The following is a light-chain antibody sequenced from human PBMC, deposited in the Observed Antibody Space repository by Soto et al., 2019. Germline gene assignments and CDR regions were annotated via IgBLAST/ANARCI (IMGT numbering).Light chain of an antibody. J-gene: IGLJ3*02. V-gene: IGLV7-46*01. CDR3: LLYLNNVRGV. CDR1: TGDVTSAHY. Sequence: QAVVTQEPSLTVSPGGTVTLTCGSSTGDVTSAHYPYWFQQKPGQAPTTLIYDTNNKHPWTPARFSGSLLGGKAALTLSGAQSEDEAEYYCLLYLNNVRGVFGGGTKVTVL. CDR2: DTN.